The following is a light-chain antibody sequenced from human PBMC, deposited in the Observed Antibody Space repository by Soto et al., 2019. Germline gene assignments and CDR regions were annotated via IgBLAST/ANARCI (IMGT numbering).Light chain of an antibody. CDR2: EVS. CDR1: SSDVGGYNY. CDR3: SSYAGSFYV. J-gene: IGLJ1*01. Sequence: QSVLTQPPSASGSPGQSVTISCTGTSSDVGGYNYVSWYQQHPGNAPKLMIYEVSKRPSGVPDRFSGSKSGNTASLTVSGLQAEDEADYYCSSYAGSFYVFGTGTKVTVL. V-gene: IGLV2-8*01.